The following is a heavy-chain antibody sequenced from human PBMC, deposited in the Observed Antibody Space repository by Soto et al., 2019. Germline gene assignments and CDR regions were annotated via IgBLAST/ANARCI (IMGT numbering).Heavy chain of an antibody. D-gene: IGHD4-17*01. Sequence: ASETLSLTCTVSGGSISSSSYYWGWIRQPPGKGLEWIGSIYYGGSTYYNPSRKSRVTISVDTSKNQFSLKLSSVTAADTAVYYCARDHGGRFDAFDIWGQGTMVTVSS. CDR2: IYYGGST. J-gene: IGHJ3*02. CDR3: ARDHGGRFDAFDI. CDR1: GGSISSSSYY. V-gene: IGHV4-39*07.